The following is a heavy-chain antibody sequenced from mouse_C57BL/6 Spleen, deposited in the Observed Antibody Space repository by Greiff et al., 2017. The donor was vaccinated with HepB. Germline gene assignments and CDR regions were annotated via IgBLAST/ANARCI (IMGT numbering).Heavy chain of an antibody. CDR3: ARHEEGGDYYGSSYRAMDY. Sequence: VKLMESGAELVKPGASVKLSCKASGYTFTEYTIHWVKQRSGQGLEWIGWFYPGSGSIKYNEKFKDKATLTADKSSSTVYMELSRLTSEDSAVYFCARHEEGGDYYGSSYRAMDYWGQGTSVTVSS. J-gene: IGHJ4*01. D-gene: IGHD1-1*01. CDR2: FYPGSGSI. CDR1: GYTFTEYT. V-gene: IGHV1-62-2*01.